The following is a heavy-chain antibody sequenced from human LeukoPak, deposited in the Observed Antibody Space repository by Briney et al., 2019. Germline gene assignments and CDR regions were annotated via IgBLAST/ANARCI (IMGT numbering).Heavy chain of an antibody. Sequence: GGSLRLSCAASGFDLSTYAMTWVRQAPAKGLEWVSSIRIGGGGTYYAGSVKGRFTISRDNSENTLHLQMNNLRVGDTAKYFCARCMVLSQGWCIWFDPWGQGTLVTVSS. V-gene: IGHV3-23*01. D-gene: IGHD4/OR15-4a*01. CDR2: IRIGGGGT. CDR1: GFDLSTYA. J-gene: IGHJ5*02. CDR3: ARCMVLSQGWCIWFDP.